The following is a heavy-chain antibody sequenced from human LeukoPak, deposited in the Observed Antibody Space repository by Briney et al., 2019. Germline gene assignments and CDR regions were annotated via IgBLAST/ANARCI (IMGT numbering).Heavy chain of an antibody. V-gene: IGHV1-69*13. CDR1: GGTVSRYA. CDR3: ARGAPDIYYYSYMDV. CDR2: IITIYGTA. J-gene: IGHJ6*03. Sequence: SVKVSCKASGGTVSRYAISWVRQAPGQGLEWMGDIITIYGTANYAQKVQGRVTITADESTSTAYMELSSLRSEDTAVYSCARGAPDIYYYSYMDVWCKGKTVIV.